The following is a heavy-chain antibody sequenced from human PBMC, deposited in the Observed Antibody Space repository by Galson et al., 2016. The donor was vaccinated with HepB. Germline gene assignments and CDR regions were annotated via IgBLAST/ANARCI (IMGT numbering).Heavy chain of an antibody. CDR2: INGAGNTM. D-gene: IGHD6-6*01. Sequence: SLRLSCAASGFTFSNYEMNWVRQAPGKGLEWVSYINGAGNTMYYSDSVKGRFTISRDNSKNTLYVQMSSLRVEDTALYYCAKEFSSSGDHFDYWGQGTLVTVSS. CDR3: AKEFSSSGDHFDY. CDR1: GFTFSNYE. V-gene: IGHV3-48*03. J-gene: IGHJ4*02.